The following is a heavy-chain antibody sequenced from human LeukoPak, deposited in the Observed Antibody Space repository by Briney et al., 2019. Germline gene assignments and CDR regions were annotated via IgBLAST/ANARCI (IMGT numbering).Heavy chain of an antibody. D-gene: IGHD3/OR15-3a*01. Sequence: SETLSLTCTVSGGSISSYYWSWIRQPPGKGLEWIGYIYYSGSTNYNPSLKSRVTISVDTSKNQFSLKLSSVTAADTAVYYCARVPQGTGYHHDAFDIWGQGTMVTVSS. CDR2: IYYSGST. V-gene: IGHV4-59*01. CDR3: ARVPQGTGYHHDAFDI. CDR1: GGSISSYY. J-gene: IGHJ3*02.